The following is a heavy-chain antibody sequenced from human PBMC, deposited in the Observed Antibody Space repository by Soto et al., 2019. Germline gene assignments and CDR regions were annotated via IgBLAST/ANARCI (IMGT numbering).Heavy chain of an antibody. V-gene: IGHV1-69*13. Sequence: ASVKVSCKASGGTFSSYAISWVRQAPGQGLEWMGGIIPIFGTANYAQKFQGRVTITADESTSTAYMELSSLRSEDTAVYYCARVLGYCGGDCYSDAFDIWGQGTMVTVSS. CDR1: GGTFSSYA. CDR2: IIPIFGTA. CDR3: ARVLGYCGGDCYSDAFDI. D-gene: IGHD2-21*02. J-gene: IGHJ3*02.